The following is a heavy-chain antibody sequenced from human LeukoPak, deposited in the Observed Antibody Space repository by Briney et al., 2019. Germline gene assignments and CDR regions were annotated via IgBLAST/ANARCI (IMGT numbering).Heavy chain of an antibody. V-gene: IGHV4-59*01. CDR3: ARFYSYCSSTRCYAFDI. CDR1: GGSISSYY. CDR2: IYYSGST. Sequence: SETLSLTRTVSGGSISSYYWSWIRQPPGKGLEWIGYIYYSGSTNYNPSLKSRVTISVDTSKNQFSLKLSSVTAADTAVYYCARFYSYCSSTRCYAFDIWGQGTMVTVSS. J-gene: IGHJ3*02. D-gene: IGHD2-2*01.